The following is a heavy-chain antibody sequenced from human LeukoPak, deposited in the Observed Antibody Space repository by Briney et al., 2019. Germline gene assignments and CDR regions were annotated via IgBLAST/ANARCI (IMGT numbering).Heavy chain of an antibody. CDR3: ARGGIVVVPAALDI. V-gene: IGHV3-30*03. D-gene: IGHD2-2*01. CDR1: GFTFSSYG. CDR2: ISYDGSNK. J-gene: IGHJ3*02. Sequence: GRSLRLSCAASGFTFSSYGMHWVRQAPGKGLEWVGVISYDGSNKYYADSVKGRFTISRDNSKNTLYLQMNSLRAEDTAVYYCARGGIVVVPAALDIWGQGTMVTVSS.